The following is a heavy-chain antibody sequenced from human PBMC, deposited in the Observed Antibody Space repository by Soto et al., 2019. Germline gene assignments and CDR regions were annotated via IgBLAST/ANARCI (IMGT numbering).Heavy chain of an antibody. J-gene: IGHJ4*02. CDR2: IIPIFGTA. V-gene: IGHV1-69*13. Sequence: SVKVSCKASGGTFSSYAISWVRQAPGQGLEWMGGIIPIFGTANYAQKFQGRVTITADESTSTAYMELSSLRSEDTAAYYCARDYSNYGGYYFDYWGQGTLVTVSS. D-gene: IGHD4-4*01. CDR1: GGTFSSYA. CDR3: ARDYSNYGGYYFDY.